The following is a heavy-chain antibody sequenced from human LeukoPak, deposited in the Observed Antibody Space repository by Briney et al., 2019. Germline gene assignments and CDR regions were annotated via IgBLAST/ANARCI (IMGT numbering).Heavy chain of an antibody. Sequence: PGGSLRLSCAASGFTFSNYYMSWIRQAPGKGLEWLSYISSSGSTIYYADSAKGRFTISRDNDKNSLYLHMNSLRAEDTAVYYCARDFSDPNYYFYYMDVWGKGTTVTVSS. CDR3: ARDFSDPNYYFYYMDV. V-gene: IGHV3-11*04. CDR2: ISSSGSTI. CDR1: GFTFSNYY. J-gene: IGHJ6*03. D-gene: IGHD1-26*01.